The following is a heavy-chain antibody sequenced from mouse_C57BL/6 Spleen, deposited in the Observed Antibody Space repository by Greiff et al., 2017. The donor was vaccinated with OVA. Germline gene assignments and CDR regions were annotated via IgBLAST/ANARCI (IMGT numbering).Heavy chain of an antibody. CDR1: GYTFTSYG. Sequence: QVHVKQSGAELARPGASVKLSCKASGYTFTSYGISWVKQRTGQGLEWIGEIYPRSGNTYYNEKFKGKATLTADKSSSTAYMELRSLTSEDSAVYFCARDIYYDYGGDYWGQGTTLTVSS. V-gene: IGHV1-81*01. CDR2: IYPRSGNT. CDR3: ARDIYYDYGGDY. D-gene: IGHD2-4*01. J-gene: IGHJ2*01.